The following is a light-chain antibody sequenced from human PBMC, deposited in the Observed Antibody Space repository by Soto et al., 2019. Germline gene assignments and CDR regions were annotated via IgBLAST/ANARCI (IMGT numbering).Light chain of an antibody. CDR3: QQYNNWPPLT. J-gene: IGKJ4*01. CDR2: GAS. CDR1: QSVSSN. Sequence: EIVLTQSQDTLSVSPGERATLSCLASQSVSSNLAWYQQKPGQAPRLLIYGASTRATGIPARFSGSGSETEFTLTISSLQSEDFAVYYCQQYNNWPPLTFGGGTKVDI. V-gene: IGKV3-15*01.